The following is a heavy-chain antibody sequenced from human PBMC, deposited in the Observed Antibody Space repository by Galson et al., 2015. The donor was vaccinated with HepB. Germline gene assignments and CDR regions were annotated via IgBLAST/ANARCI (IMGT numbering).Heavy chain of an antibody. CDR1: GSTFSTYT. J-gene: IGHJ4*02. CDR3: AREGRIACLGVYLGY. Sequence: SLRLSCAASGSTFSTYTMNWVRQTPAKGLEWVSTISSSGAYIHYANSVKGRFTISRDSANNTLYLQLHSLRVEDAAVYFCAREGRIACLGVYLGYWGRGPVVPV. CDR2: ISSSGAYI. V-gene: IGHV3-21*04. D-gene: IGHD3-10*01.